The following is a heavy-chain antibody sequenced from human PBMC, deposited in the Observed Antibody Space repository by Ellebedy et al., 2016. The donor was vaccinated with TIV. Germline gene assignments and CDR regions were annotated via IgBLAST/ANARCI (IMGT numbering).Heavy chain of an antibody. CDR3: ARSYCSGGSCYAVGHWFDP. V-gene: IGHV2-5*02. Sequence: SGPTLVKPTQTLTLTCTFSGFSLSTSGVGVGWIRQPPGKALEWLALIYWDDDKRYSPSLKSRLTITKDTSKNQVVLTMTNMDPVDTATYYCARSYCSGGSCYAVGHWFDPWGQGTLVIVSS. D-gene: IGHD2-15*01. CDR1: GFSLSTSGVG. J-gene: IGHJ5*02. CDR2: IYWDDDK.